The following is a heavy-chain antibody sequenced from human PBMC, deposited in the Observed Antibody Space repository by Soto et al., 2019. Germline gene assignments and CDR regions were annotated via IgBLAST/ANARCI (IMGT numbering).Heavy chain of an antibody. CDR2: ISHSGRT. CDR1: GASLRSGSYY. Sequence: SETLSLTCTVSGASLRSGSYYWSWILQPPGKGLEWIGYISHSGRTNYDPSLKSRLTMSVDTSQTQFSLQLNSVTAADTAVYYCSDGSSFAYSGHRTPVTVSS. D-gene: IGHD5-12*01. J-gene: IGHJ4*01. CDR3: SDGSSFAY. V-gene: IGHV4-61*01.